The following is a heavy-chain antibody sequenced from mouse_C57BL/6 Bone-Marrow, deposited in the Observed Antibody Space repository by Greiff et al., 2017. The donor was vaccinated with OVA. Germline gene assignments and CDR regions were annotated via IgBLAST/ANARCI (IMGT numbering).Heavy chain of an antibody. CDR1: GFTFSNYW. D-gene: IGHD1-1*01. CDR3: TPCIATGDY. Sequence: EVQVVESGGGLVQPGGSMKLSCVASGFTFSNYWMNWVRQSPEKGLEWVAEIRNKANNHATYYAESVKGRFTISRDDSKSSVYLQMNSLRAEDTGIYYCTPCIATGDYWGQGTTLTVSS. J-gene: IGHJ2*01. V-gene: IGHV6-6*01. CDR2: IRNKANNHAT.